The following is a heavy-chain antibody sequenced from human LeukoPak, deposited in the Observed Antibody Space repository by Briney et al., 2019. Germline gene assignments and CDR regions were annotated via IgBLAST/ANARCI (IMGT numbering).Heavy chain of an antibody. CDR3: ARDSTTVVTYGMDV. D-gene: IGHD4-23*01. CDR1: GFTFNSYS. J-gene: IGHJ6*02. V-gene: IGHV3-21*01. Sequence: GSLRLSCAASGFTFNSYSMNWVRQAPGKGLEWVSSISSSSSYIYYADSLKGRFTISRDNAKNSLYLQMNSLRAGDTAVYYCARDSTTVVTYGMDVWGQGTTVTVSS. CDR2: ISSSSSYI.